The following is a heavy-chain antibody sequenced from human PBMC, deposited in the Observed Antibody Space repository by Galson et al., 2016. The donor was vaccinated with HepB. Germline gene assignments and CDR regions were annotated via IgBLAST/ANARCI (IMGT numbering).Heavy chain of an antibody. CDR3: ARGYGVNSLDL. CDR2: ISGSSDTI. D-gene: IGHD4-23*01. J-gene: IGHJ5*02. V-gene: IGHV3-48*02. Sequence: SLRLSCAASGFTFSGYNMNWVRQAPGKGLEWVSYISGSSDTIYCADSVKGRFTISRDNAKNSLDLQMNSLRDEETAVYYCARGYGVNSLDLWGQGTLVTVSS. CDR1: GFTFSGYN.